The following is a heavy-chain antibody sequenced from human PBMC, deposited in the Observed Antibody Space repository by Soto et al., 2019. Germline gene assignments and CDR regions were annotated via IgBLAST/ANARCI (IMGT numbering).Heavy chain of an antibody. Sequence: SETLSLTCTVSGGSVSSGSYYWSWIRQPPGKGLEWIGYIYYSGSTNYNPSLKSRVTISVDTSKNQFSLKLSSVTAADTAVYYCARYFCYCDSSGYYCPFDYWGQGTLVTVSS. CDR2: IYYSGST. CDR1: GGSVSSGSYY. D-gene: IGHD3-22*01. J-gene: IGHJ4*02. V-gene: IGHV4-61*01. CDR3: ARYFCYCDSSGYYCPFDY.